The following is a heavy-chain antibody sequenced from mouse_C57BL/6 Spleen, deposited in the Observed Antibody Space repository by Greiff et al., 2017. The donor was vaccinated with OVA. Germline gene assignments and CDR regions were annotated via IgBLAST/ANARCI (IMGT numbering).Heavy chain of an antibody. V-gene: IGHV1-64*01. CDR2: IHPNSGST. Sequence: QVQLQQPGAELVKPGASVKLSCKASGYTFTSYWMHWVKQRPGQGLEWIGMIHPNSGSTNYNEKFKSKATLTVDKSSSTAYMQLSSLTSEDSSVYYCARGDDYAWFADWGQGTLVTVSA. D-gene: IGHD2-4*01. CDR1: GYTFTSYW. CDR3: ARGDDYAWFAD. J-gene: IGHJ3*01.